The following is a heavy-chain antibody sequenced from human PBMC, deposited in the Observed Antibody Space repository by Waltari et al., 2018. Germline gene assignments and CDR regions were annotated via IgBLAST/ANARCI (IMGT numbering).Heavy chain of an antibody. V-gene: IGHV3-53*01. Sequence: RQAPGKGLEWVSVIYSGGSTYYADSVKGRFTISRDNSKNTLYLQMNSLRAEDTAVYYCARDLGYCSGGSCPALRGFDYWGQGTLVTVSS. CDR2: IYSGGST. CDR3: ARDLGYCSGGSCPALRGFDY. J-gene: IGHJ4*02. D-gene: IGHD2-15*01.